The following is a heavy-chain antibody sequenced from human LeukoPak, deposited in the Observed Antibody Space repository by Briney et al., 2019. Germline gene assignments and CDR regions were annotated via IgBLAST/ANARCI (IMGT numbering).Heavy chain of an antibody. Sequence: PGGSLRLSCAASGFTFSSYGMHWVRQAPGKGLEWVAVISYDGRNKYYADSMKGRFTISRDNSKNTLFLQMSSLRAEDTAVYYCASHWAQQVVSDYWGQGTLVTVSS. J-gene: IGHJ4*02. CDR1: GFTFSSYG. CDR2: ISYDGRNK. D-gene: IGHD6-13*01. CDR3: ASHWAQQVVSDY. V-gene: IGHV3-30*03.